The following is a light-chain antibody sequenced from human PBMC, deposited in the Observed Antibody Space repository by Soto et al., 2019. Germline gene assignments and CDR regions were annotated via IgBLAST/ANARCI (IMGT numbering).Light chain of an antibody. CDR1: QSISSSY. V-gene: IGKV3-20*01. CDR2: GTS. J-gene: IGKJ2*01. CDR3: RQYDGSPPYT. Sequence: VLTQSPGTLSLSPGERAAISCRASQSISSSYLAWYQHKPGQAPRLLIYGTSSRATGIPHRFSGSGSGTAFTLTISSLEHEDCGVYYCRQYDGSPPYTFGQGTRLEIK.